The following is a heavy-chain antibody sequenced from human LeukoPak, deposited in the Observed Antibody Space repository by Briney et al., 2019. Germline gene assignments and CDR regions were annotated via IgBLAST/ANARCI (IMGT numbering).Heavy chain of an antibody. CDR2: IYYSGST. CDR1: GGSISSSSYY. CDR3: ARHGYYDSSGYGDDAFDI. V-gene: IGHV4-39*01. Sequence: SETLSLTCTVSGGSISSSSYYWGWIRQPPGKGLEWIGSIYYSGSTYYNPSLKSRVTISVDTSKNQFSLKLSSVTAADTAVYYCARHGYYDSSGYGDDAFDIWGQGTMVTVSS. J-gene: IGHJ3*02. D-gene: IGHD3-22*01.